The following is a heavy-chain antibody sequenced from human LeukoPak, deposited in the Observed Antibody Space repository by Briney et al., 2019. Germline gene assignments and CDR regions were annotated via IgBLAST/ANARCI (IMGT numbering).Heavy chain of an antibody. CDR3: ARQSTTNSRYYGMDV. V-gene: IGHV6-1*01. Sequence: SQTLSLTCAISGDSVSSNGAAWNWIRQSPSRGLEWLGRTYYRAKWYNDYAVSVQSRINIKPDTSKNQFSLQLNSVTPEDTAEYYCARQSTTNSRYYGMDVWGQGTTVIVSS. J-gene: IGHJ6*02. D-gene: IGHD1-14*01. CDR1: GDSVSSNGAA. CDR2: TYYRAKWYN.